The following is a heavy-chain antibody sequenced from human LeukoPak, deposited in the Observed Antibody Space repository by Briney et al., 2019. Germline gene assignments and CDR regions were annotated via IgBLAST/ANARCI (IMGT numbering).Heavy chain of an antibody. Sequence: GGSLRLSCGASGFTFSSYAMGWVRQAPGKGLEWVSGISGSGDNTYYADSVKGRFTISRDNSKNTLYLQMNSLRAEDTAIYYCAKVGKAAVMRAVFDYWGQGTLVTVSS. CDR2: ISGSGDNT. CDR3: AKVGKAAVMRAVFDY. J-gene: IGHJ4*02. D-gene: IGHD2-2*01. V-gene: IGHV3-23*01. CDR1: GFTFSSYA.